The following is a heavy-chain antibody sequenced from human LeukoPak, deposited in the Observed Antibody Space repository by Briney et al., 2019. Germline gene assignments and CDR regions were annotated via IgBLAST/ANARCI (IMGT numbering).Heavy chain of an antibody. V-gene: IGHV4-30-4*01. Sequence: SQTLSLTCTVSGGSISSGDYYWSWIRQPPGKGLEWIGYIYYSGSTYYNPSLKSRVTISVETSKNQFSLKLSSVTAADTAVYYCARGGQGGDHFDYWGQGTLVTVSS. J-gene: IGHJ4*02. CDR1: GGSISSGDYY. CDR3: ARGGQGGDHFDY. CDR2: IYYSGST. D-gene: IGHD2-21*02.